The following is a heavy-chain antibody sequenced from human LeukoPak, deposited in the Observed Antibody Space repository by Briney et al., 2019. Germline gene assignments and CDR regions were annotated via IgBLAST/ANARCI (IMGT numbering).Heavy chain of an antibody. CDR1: GFTFSSYS. Sequence: PGGSLRLSCAASGFTFSSYSMNWVRQAPGKGLEWVSSISSSSAYIYYADSVKGRFTISRHTSKKTLYLQMNSLRAEDTAVYYCAREVMAKRRAFDIWGQGTVVTVSS. CDR3: AREVMAKRRAFDI. D-gene: IGHD2-8*01. CDR2: ISSSSAYI. V-gene: IGHV3-21*04. J-gene: IGHJ3*02.